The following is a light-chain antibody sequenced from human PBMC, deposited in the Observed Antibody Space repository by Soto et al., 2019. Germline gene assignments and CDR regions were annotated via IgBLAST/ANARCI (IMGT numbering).Light chain of an antibody. CDR1: QGISTY. Sequence: DIQMTQSPSSLSASVGDRVTITCRASQGISTYLNWYQQKPGKAPKLLIYAASTLQSGVPSRFSGSGSGTDFTLTISSLQPEDFATYYCQQLESYPSTFGGGTKVDIK. V-gene: IGKV1-39*01. CDR3: QQLESYPST. CDR2: AAS. J-gene: IGKJ4*01.